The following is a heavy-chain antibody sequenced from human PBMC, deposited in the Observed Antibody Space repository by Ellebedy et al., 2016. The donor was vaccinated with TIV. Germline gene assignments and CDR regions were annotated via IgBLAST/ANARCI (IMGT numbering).Heavy chain of an antibody. Sequence: GESLKISXAGSGFTFYNYAVSWVRQAPGKGLEWVSAISRSGDNTYYADSVKGRFTISRDNSKNTLYLEMNSLRAEDTARYYCAKSLFSSSLTWGQGTLVTVSS. J-gene: IGHJ4*02. D-gene: IGHD6-6*01. CDR2: ISRSGDNT. CDR3: AKSLFSSSLT. CDR1: GFTFYNYA. V-gene: IGHV3-23*01.